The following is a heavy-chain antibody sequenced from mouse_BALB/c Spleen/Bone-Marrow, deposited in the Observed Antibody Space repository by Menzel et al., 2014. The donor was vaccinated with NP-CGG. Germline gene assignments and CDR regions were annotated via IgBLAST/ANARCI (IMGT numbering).Heavy chain of an antibody. CDR3: ARELGRGYYFDY. V-gene: IGHV1S130*01. D-gene: IGHD4-1*01. Sequence: QVHVKQSGSVLVRPGASVKLSCKASGYTFTSSWMHWAKQRPGQGLEWIGEIHPNRGNTNCNERFKGKATLTVDTSSSTAYVDLSSLTSEDSAVYYCARELGRGYYFDYWGQGTTLTVSS. CDR2: IHPNRGNT. CDR1: GYTFTSSW. J-gene: IGHJ2*01.